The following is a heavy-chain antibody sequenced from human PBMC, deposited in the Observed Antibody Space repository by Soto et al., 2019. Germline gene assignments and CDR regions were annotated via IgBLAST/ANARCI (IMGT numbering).Heavy chain of an antibody. CDR2: ISAYNANT. Sequence: QVQRVQSGAEVKKPGPSVKVSCKDSGYTFTSYGISWVRQAPGQGLEWMGWISAYNANTNYAQKLQGRVTTATATSTSEAYMELRSLRSHDTAVYYCARDIFDPFGEFSLGWGQGTLVTVS. CDR1: GYTFTSYG. V-gene: IGHV1-18*01. J-gene: IGHJ4*02. CDR3: ARDIFDPFGEFSLG. D-gene: IGHD3-10*01.